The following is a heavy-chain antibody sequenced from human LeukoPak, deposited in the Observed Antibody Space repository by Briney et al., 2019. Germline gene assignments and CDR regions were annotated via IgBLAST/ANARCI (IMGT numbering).Heavy chain of an antibody. CDR1: GFTFSSYS. D-gene: IGHD3-22*01. V-gene: IGHV3-21*01. Sequence: GGSLRLSCAASGFTFSSYSMNWVRQAPGKGLEWVSSISSSSSYIYYADSVKGRFTISRDNAKNSLYLQMNSLRAEDTAVYYCARDYYDSSGYPYHDYWGQGTLVTVSS. J-gene: IGHJ4*02. CDR3: ARDYYDSSGYPYHDY. CDR2: ISSSSSYI.